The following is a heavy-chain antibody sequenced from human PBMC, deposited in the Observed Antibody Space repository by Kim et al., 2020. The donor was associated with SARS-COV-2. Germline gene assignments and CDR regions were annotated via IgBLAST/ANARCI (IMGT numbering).Heavy chain of an antibody. J-gene: IGHJ3*02. D-gene: IGHD3-10*01. CDR1: GGSFTDYY. CDR2: INHSGST. V-gene: IGHV4-34*01. CDR3: ARRLRGVNDAFDI. Sequence: SETLSLTCSVYGGSFTDYYWSWIRQPPRKGLEWIGEINHSGSTNYNPSLKSRVTISVDTSKNQFSLRLTSLTAADTAVFYCARRLRGVNDAFDIWGQGTMVTVSS.